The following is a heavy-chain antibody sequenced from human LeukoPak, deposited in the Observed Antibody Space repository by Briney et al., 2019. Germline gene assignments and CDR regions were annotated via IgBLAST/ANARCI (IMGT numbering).Heavy chain of an antibody. CDR2: IYYSGGT. CDR3: ARVSVIAAAGPFDY. V-gene: IGHV4-59*01. CDR1: GGSISSYY. Sequence: PSETLPLTCTVSGGSISSYYWSWIRQPPGKGLEWIGYIYYSGGTNYNPSLKSRVTISVDTSKNQFSLKLSSVTAADTAVYYCARVSVIAAAGPFDYWGQGTLVTVSS. D-gene: IGHD6-13*01. J-gene: IGHJ4*02.